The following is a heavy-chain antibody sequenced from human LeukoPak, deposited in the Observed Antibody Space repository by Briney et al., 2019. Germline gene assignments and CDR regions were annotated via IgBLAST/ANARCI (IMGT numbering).Heavy chain of an antibody. V-gene: IGHV1-18*01. Sequence: ASVKLSCKASGYTFTSYGISWVRQAPGQGLEWMGWISAYNGNTNYAQKLQGRVTMTTDTSTSTAYMELRSLRSDDTAVYYCAREGRGYSSGWTNYYYYGMDVWGQGTAVTVSS. CDR2: ISAYNGNT. D-gene: IGHD6-19*01. CDR3: AREGRGYSSGWTNYYYYGMDV. J-gene: IGHJ6*02. CDR1: GYTFTSYG.